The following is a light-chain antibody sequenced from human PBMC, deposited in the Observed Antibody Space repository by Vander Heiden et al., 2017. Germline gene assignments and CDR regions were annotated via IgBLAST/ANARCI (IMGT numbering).Light chain of an antibody. CDR3: QQFDNLLT. Sequence: DIQMTQSPSSLSASVGDRVTLTCQASQYISTYLNWYQQKPGKAPKLLIYDASNLETGVPSRFSGSGSGTDFTFTISSLQPEDIATYYCQQFDNLLTFGGGTKVEIK. J-gene: IGKJ4*01. V-gene: IGKV1-33*01. CDR1: QYISTY. CDR2: DAS.